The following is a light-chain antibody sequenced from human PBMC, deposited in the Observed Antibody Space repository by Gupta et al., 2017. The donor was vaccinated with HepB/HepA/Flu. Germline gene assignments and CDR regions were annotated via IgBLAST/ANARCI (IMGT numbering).Light chain of an antibody. J-gene: IGKJ4*01. CDR3: QQRSTWLLT. V-gene: IGKV3-11*01. Sequence: EIVLTQSPDTLSLSPGERATLSCRASQNVGSYLAWYQQKPGQPPRLLIYDTSNRATGIPARFNGSGSGTEFTLTISSLEPDDFAVYYCQQRSTWLLTFGGGTKVEIK. CDR2: DTS. CDR1: QNVGSY.